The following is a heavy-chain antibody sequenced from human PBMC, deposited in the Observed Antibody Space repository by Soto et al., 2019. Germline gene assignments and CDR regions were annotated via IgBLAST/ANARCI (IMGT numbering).Heavy chain of an antibody. V-gene: IGHV3-30*18. D-gene: IGHD6-13*01. Sequence: GGSLRLSCAASGFTFSSYGMHWVRQAPGKGLEWVAVISYDGSNKYYADSVKGRFTISRDNSKNTLYLQMNSLRAEDTAVYYCAKWARAYSSSWYELIPEPDYGMDVWGQGTTVTVSS. CDR1: GFTFSSYG. CDR3: AKWARAYSSSWYELIPEPDYGMDV. J-gene: IGHJ6*02. CDR2: ISYDGSNK.